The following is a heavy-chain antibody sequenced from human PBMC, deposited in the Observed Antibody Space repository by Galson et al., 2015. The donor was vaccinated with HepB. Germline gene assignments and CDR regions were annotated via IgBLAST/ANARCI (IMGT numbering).Heavy chain of an antibody. Sequence: SLRLSCAASGFTFSSYEMNWVRQAPGKGLEWVSYISSSGSTIYYADSVKGRFTISRDNAKNSLYLQMNSLRAEDTAVYYCARVKSSSAPQDYWGQGTLVTVSS. D-gene: IGHD6-6*01. J-gene: IGHJ4*02. CDR2: ISSSGSTI. CDR3: ARVKSSSAPQDY. V-gene: IGHV3-48*03. CDR1: GFTFSSYE.